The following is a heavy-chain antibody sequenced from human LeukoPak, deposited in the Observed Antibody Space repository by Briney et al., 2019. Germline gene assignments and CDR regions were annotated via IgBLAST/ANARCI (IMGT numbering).Heavy chain of an antibody. CDR3: ARANYYMDV. J-gene: IGHJ6*03. CDR2: ISSSGSTI. Sequence: GGSLRLSCAASGFTFSSYGMSWVRQAPGKGLEWVSAISSSGSTIYYADSVKGRFTISRDNAKNSLYLQMNSLRAEDTAVYYCARANYYMDVWGKGTTVTISS. V-gene: IGHV3-48*04. CDR1: GFTFSSYG.